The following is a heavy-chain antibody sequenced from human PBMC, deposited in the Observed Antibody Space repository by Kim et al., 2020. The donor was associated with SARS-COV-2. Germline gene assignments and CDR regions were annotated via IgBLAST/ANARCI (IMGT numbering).Heavy chain of an antibody. J-gene: IGHJ6*02. CDR1: GGTFSSYA. CDR3: ARDIVGATPYYYYGMDV. Sequence: SVKVSCKASGGTFSSYAISWVRQAPGQGLEWMGGIIPIFGTTNYAQKFQGRVTITADESTSTAYMELSSLRSEDTAVYYCARDIVGATPYYYYGMDVWGQGTTVTVSS. D-gene: IGHD1-26*01. CDR2: IIPIFGTT. V-gene: IGHV1-69*13.